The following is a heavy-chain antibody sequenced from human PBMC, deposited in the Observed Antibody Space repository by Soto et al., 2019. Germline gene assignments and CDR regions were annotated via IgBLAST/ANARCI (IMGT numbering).Heavy chain of an antibody. CDR3: AKGGGQWWFIDY. D-gene: IGHD2-15*01. J-gene: IGHJ4*02. CDR2: ISYDGSNE. V-gene: IGHV3-30*18. CDR1: GFTFSSYG. Sequence: QVQLVESGGGVVQPGRSLRLSCAASGFTFSSYGMHWVRQAPGKGLEWVTVISYDGSNEYYLDSVKGRFTISRDNSKNTVYLQMNSVRAEDTVVYYCAKGGGQWWFIDYWGQGTLVTVSS.